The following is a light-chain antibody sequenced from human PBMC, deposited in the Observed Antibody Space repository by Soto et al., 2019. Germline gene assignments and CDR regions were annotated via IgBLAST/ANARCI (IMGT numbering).Light chain of an antibody. CDR2: KAS. CDR3: QQYYSYPYT. J-gene: IGKJ2*01. V-gene: IGKV1-5*03. CDR1: QSIDNW. Sequence: DIQMTQSPSTLSASVGDRVTITCRASQSIDNWLAWYQQKPGKAPKFLIYKASNLESGVPSRFSGSESGTEFTITISSLQPDDFATYSCQQYYSYPYTFGQGTKLEIK.